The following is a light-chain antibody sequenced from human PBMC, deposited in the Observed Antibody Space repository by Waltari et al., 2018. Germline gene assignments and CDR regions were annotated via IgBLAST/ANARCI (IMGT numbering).Light chain of an antibody. CDR2: EVS. V-gene: IGLV2-23*02. CDR1: RSDLGSYHL. J-gene: IGLJ3*02. CDR3: CSSPESSTSWV. Sequence: QSALTQPASVSGSPGQSITISCTGLRSDLGSYHLVSWFQHHPDKAPKHLIYEVSKRPSEVSNRFSGSASGNTAYLTISGLQAEDEADYYCCSSPESSTSWVFGGGTKLTVL.